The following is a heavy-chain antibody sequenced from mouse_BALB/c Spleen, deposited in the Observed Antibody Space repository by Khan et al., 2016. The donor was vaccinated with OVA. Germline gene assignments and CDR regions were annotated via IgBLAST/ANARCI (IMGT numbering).Heavy chain of an antibody. J-gene: IGHJ2*01. D-gene: IGHD2-3*01. V-gene: IGHV1-77*01. CDR3: ARGDGYYVYFDY. Sequence: QVHVKQSGPELVKPGASVKMSCKASGYTFTYYVITWVKQRTGQGLEWIGEIYPGSDNAYYNERFKGKATLTADKSSKTTQMQLSSLTSEDSAVFVCARGDGYYVYFDYWGQGPTRTVSS. CDR1: GYTFTYYV. CDR2: IYPGSDNA.